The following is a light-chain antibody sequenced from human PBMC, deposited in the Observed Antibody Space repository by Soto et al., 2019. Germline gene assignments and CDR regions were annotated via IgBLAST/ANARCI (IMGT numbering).Light chain of an antibody. CDR2: GAS. J-gene: IGKJ1*01. CDR1: QTVTGNN. Sequence: SALTQSPGTLSLSPGARATLSCRASQTVTGNNLSWYQQKPGQAPRLLMYGASNRATGVPDRFSGSGSGTDFTLTISRLEPEDFAVYYCQQYDSSPKTFGRGTKVDIK. V-gene: IGKV3-20*01. CDR3: QQYDSSPKT.